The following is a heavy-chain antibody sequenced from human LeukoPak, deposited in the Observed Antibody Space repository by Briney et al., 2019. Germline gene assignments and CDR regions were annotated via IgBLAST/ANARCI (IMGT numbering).Heavy chain of an antibody. J-gene: IGHJ4*01. CDR2: IRQDGSEK. V-gene: IGHV3-7*01. CDR1: GFTFTDYW. CDR3: ARDGTAAGLYFDL. D-gene: IGHD6-13*01. Sequence: PAGSLRLSCAVSGFTFTDYWMNWVRQAPGKGLEWVASIRQDGSEKTYVDSVKGRFTISRDNTKNSLPLQVNSLRVEDTAVYYCARDGTAAGLYFDLWGQGTLVTVSS.